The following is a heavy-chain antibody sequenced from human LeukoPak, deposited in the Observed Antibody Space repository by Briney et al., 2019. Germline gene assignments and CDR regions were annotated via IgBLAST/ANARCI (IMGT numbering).Heavy chain of an antibody. CDR2: IWYDESNK. CDR1: GCAFRSYA. CDR3: ARDKSYAFDI. J-gene: IGHJ3*02. V-gene: IGHV3-33*01. Sequence: GGSLRLSCTASGCAFRSYAMHWVGQAPAKGPEWVAIIWYDESNKYYADSVKGRFTISRDNSKNTLYLQMNSLRAEDTAVYYCARDKSYAFDIWGQGTMVTVSS.